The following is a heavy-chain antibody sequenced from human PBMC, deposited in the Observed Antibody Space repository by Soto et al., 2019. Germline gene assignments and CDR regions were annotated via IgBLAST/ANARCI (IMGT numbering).Heavy chain of an antibody. CDR3: ARRGGATHAFDI. J-gene: IGHJ3*02. V-gene: IGHV1-3*01. CDR1: GYTFTSYA. Sequence: QVQLVQSGAEVKKPGASVKVSCKASGYTFTSYAMHWVRQAPGQRLEWMGWINAGNGNTKYSQKFQGRVTITRDTSASTAYRELSSLRSEDTAVYYWARRGGATHAFDIWGQGTMVTVSS. CDR2: INAGNGNT. D-gene: IGHD1-26*01.